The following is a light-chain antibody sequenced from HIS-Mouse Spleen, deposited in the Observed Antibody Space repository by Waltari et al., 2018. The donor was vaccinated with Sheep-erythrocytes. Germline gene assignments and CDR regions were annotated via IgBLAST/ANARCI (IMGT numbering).Light chain of an antibody. CDR1: SSDVGGYNY. CDR2: YVS. J-gene: IGLJ1*01. Sequence: QSALTQPRSVSGSPGQSVTISCTGTSSDVGGYNYVSWYQQHPGKAPKLRIYYVSKRPSGVPDRFSGSKSGNPASLTISGLQAEDEADYYCCSYAGSYNHVFATGTKVTVL. CDR3: CSYAGSYNHV. V-gene: IGLV2-11*01.